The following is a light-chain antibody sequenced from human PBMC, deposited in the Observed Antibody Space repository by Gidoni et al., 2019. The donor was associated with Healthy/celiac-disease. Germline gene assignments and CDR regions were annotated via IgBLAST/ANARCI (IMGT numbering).Light chain of an antibody. V-gene: IGLV2-23*02. CDR3: CAYAGSSTLV. Sequence: QSALTQPASVSGSPGQSITISCTGTSSDVGSYNLVSWYQQHPGKAPKPMIYEVSKRPSGVSNRVSGSKSGNTASLTISGLQDEDDADYYCCAYAGSSTLVFGGGTKLTVL. J-gene: IGLJ2*01. CDR1: SSDVGSYNL. CDR2: EVS.